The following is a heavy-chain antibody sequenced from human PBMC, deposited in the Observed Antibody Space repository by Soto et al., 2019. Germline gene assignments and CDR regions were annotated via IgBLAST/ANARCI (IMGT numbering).Heavy chain of an antibody. Sequence: QVQLQESGPGLVKPSGPLSLTCTVSNGSISSSNWWSWVRQSPGKGLEWIGEVAQNGYVGSILSLKGRPTILLDKPTNRFSLRLTSVTAADTAVYYCARNRLDGYDFDSWGQGILVTVSS. CDR1: NGSISSSNW. D-gene: IGHD5-12*01. CDR2: VAQNGYV. V-gene: IGHV4-4*02. CDR3: ARNRLDGYDFDS. J-gene: IGHJ4*02.